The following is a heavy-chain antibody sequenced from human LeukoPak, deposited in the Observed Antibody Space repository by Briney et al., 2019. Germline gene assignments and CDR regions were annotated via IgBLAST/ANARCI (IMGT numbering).Heavy chain of an antibody. Sequence: GGSLRLSCAASGFTFDDYGMSWVRQAPGKGLEWVANIKQDGSEKYYVDSVKGRFTISRDNAKNSLYLQMNSLRAEDTAVYYCARDTAAGLYYFDYWGQGTLVTVSS. CDR3: ARDTAAGLYYFDY. CDR2: IKQDGSEK. CDR1: GFTFDDYG. V-gene: IGHV3-7*01. J-gene: IGHJ4*02. D-gene: IGHD6-13*01.